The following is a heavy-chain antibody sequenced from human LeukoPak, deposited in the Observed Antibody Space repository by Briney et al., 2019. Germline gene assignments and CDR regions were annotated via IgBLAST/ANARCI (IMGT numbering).Heavy chain of an antibody. CDR2: INHSGST. CDR3: ARIRTYYYDSRGYLWAHYFDY. D-gene: IGHD3-22*01. CDR1: GFSVSDNY. V-gene: IGHV4-34*01. J-gene: IGHJ4*02. Sequence: LRLSCAASGFSVSDNYMSWVRQPPGKGLEWIGEINHSGSTNYNPSLKSRVTISVDTSKNQFSLKLSSVTAADTAVYYCARIRTYYYDSRGYLWAHYFDYWGQGTLVTVSS.